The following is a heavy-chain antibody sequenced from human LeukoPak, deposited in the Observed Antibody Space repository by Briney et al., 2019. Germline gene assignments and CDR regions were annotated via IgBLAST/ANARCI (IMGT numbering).Heavy chain of an antibody. D-gene: IGHD3-10*01. CDR3: AREGLLWFGENYYMDV. CDR2: SKSDAMTT. J-gene: IGHJ6*03. Sequence: PGGSLRLSCVASGFILSYHGMSWVRQAPGKGLEWISYSKSDAMTTSYADSVKGRITISRDNSKNTLYLQMNSLRAEDTAVYYCAREGLLWFGENYYMDVWGKGTTVTISS. V-gene: IGHV3-48*03. CDR1: GFILSYHG.